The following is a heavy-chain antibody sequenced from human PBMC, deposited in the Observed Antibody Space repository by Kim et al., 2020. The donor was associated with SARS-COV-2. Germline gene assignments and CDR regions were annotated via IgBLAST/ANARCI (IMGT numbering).Heavy chain of an antibody. CDR2: IYYSGST. CDR1: GGSISSGGYY. V-gene: IGHV4-31*03. CDR3: AREGRYCTNGVCYTLIDY. J-gene: IGHJ4*02. D-gene: IGHD2-8*01. Sequence: SETLSLTCTVSGGSISSGGYYWSWIRQHPGKGLEWIGYIYYSGSTYYNPSLKSRVTISIDTSKNQFSLKLSSVTAADMAVYYCAREGRYCTNGVCYTLIDYWGQGTLVTVSS.